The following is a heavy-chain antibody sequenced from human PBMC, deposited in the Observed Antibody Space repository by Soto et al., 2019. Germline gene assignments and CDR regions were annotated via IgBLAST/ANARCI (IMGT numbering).Heavy chain of an antibody. CDR2: INGGGGYT. V-gene: IGHV3-11*06. J-gene: IGHJ5*02. D-gene: IGHD3-10*01. CDR3: AGDRGP. Sequence: PGGSLRLSCATSGFSFSNFYMSWIRQAPGKGPEWLSYINGGGGYTDYADSVKGRFTISRDNAKNSLYLQMNSLGVEDTAVYYCAGDRGPWGQGTLVTVYS. CDR1: GFSFSNFY.